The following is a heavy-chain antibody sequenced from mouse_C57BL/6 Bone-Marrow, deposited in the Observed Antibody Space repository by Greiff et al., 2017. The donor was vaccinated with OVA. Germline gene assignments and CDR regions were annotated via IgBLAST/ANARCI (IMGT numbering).Heavy chain of an antibody. J-gene: IGHJ4*01. V-gene: IGHV2-5*01. CDR2: IWRGGST. CDR1: GFSLTSYG. D-gene: IGHD2-2*01. Sequence: QVQLQQSGPGLVQPSQSLSITCTVSGFSLTSYGVHWVRQSPGKGLEWLGVIWRGGSTDYNAAFMSRLSITKDNSKSQVFYKMNSLQADDAAIYYCAKIPSMVPYAMDYWGQGTSVTVSA. CDR3: AKIPSMVPYAMDY.